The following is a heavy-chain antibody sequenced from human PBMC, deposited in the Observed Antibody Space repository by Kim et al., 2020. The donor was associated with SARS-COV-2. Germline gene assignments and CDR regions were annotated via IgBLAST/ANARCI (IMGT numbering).Heavy chain of an antibody. CDR2: IGIPGDT. Sequence: GGSLRLSCAASGFTFSSYDMHWVRQATGKGLEWVSAIGIPGDTYYPGSVKGRFTISRENAKNSFYLQMNSLRAGDTAMYYCARGSVGAFDLWGQGTMVTVSS. V-gene: IGHV3-13*01. J-gene: IGHJ3*01. CDR1: GFTFSSYD. D-gene: IGHD1-26*01. CDR3: ARGSVGAFDL.